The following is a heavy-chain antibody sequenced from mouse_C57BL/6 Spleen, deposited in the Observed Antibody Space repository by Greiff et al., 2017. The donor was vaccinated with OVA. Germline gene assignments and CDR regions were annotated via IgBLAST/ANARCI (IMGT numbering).Heavy chain of an antibody. J-gene: IGHJ4*01. D-gene: IGHD1-1*01. CDR1: GFTFSDYY. CDR3: ARGNYYGSSYYAMDY. V-gene: IGHV5-16*01. CDR2: INYDGSST. Sequence: EVMLVESEGGLVQPGSSMKLSCTASGFTFSDYYMAWVRQVPEKGLEWVANINYDGSSTYYLDSLKSRFIISRDNAKNILYLQMSSLKSEDTATYYCARGNYYGSSYYAMDYWGQGTSVTVSS.